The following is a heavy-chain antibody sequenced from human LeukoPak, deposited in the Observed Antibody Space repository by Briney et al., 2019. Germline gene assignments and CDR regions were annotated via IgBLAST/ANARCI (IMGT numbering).Heavy chain of an antibody. D-gene: IGHD3-10*01. CDR3: ARSGGPGTYHQLRYNSFDP. V-gene: IGHV3-21*01. CDR1: GFTLSDYH. Sequence: PGGSLRLSCAASGFTLSDYHMNWVRQAPGKGLEWLSSITTISHYIYYAGAVRGRFTISRDNAKNSLYLQMNSLRGEDTAVYYCARSGGPGTYHQLRYNSFDPWGQGTLVTVSS. J-gene: IGHJ5*02. CDR2: ITTISHYI.